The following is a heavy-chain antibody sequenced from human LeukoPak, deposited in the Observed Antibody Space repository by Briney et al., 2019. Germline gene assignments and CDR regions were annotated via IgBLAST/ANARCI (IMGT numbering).Heavy chain of an antibody. D-gene: IGHD6-19*01. CDR1: GGTFSSYA. Sequence: ASVKVSCKASGGTFSSYAIIWVRQAPGQGLEWMGRIIPIFGTANYAQKFQGRVTITADKSTSTAYMELSSLRSEDTAVYYCGVAVAEPSYYYMTSGAKGPRSPAP. CDR3: GVAVAEPSYYYMTS. CDR2: IIPIFGTA. V-gene: IGHV1-69*06. J-gene: IGHJ6*03.